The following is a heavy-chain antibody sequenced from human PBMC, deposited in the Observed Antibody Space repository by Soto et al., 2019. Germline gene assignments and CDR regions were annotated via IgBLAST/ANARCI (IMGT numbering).Heavy chain of an antibody. CDR1: GFTFSNYE. Sequence: EVQLVESGGGLVQPGGSLRLTCTASGFTFSNYEFNWVRQAPGKGLEWISYIWTSAISIYYADSVKGRFTISRDNAKNSLFLQMSSLRAEDTAVYYCAREMSNCGVDCHDSWGQGTLVTVSS. CDR3: AREMSNCGVDCHDS. CDR2: IWTSAISI. V-gene: IGHV3-48*03. D-gene: IGHD2-21*02. J-gene: IGHJ5*01.